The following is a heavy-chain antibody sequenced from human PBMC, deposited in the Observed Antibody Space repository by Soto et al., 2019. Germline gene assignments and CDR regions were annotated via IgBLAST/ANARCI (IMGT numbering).Heavy chain of an antibody. CDR1: GFTFSSYA. CDR2: ISGSGGST. Sequence: EVQLLESGGGLVQPGGSLRLSCAASGFTFSSYAMSWVRQAPGKGLEWVSAISGSGGSTYYADSVKGRFTISRDNSKNTLYLQMNSLRAEDTAVYYCAKDMRGWLQFVEYFQHWGQGTLVTVSS. V-gene: IGHV3-23*01. D-gene: IGHD5-12*01. J-gene: IGHJ1*01. CDR3: AKDMRGWLQFVEYFQH.